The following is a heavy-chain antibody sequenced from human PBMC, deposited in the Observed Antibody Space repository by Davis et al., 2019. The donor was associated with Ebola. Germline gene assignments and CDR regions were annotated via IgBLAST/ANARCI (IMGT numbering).Heavy chain of an antibody. CDR3: ARSWEVFT. CDR1: GFIINSFS. Sequence: GESLKISCAASGFIINSFSMTWLRQAPGKGLEWVASIRTGAGDKYYVDSVKGRFTISRDDVRNSLYLQMNSLRAEDTAVYYCARSWEVFTWGRGTLVTVSS. J-gene: IGHJ5*02. CDR2: IRTGAGDK. D-gene: IGHD1-26*01. V-gene: IGHV3-7*01.